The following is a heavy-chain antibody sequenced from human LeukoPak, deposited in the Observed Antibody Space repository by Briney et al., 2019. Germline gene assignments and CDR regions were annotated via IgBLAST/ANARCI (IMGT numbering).Heavy chain of an antibody. J-gene: IGHJ6*02. D-gene: IGHD3-22*01. CDR3: ARFSYYDSSGYPHPRPNYGYYYGMDV. CDR1: GGTFSSYA. V-gene: IGHV1-69*13. CDR2: IIPIFGTA. Sequence: SVKVSCKASGGTFSSYAISWVRQASGQGLEWMGGIIPIFGTANYAQKFQGRVTITADESTSTAYMELSSLRSEDTAVYYCARFSYYDSSGYPHPRPNYGYYYGMDVWGQGTTVTVSS.